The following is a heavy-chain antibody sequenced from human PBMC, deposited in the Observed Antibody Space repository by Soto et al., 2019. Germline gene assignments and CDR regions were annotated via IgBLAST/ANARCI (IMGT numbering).Heavy chain of an antibody. CDR1: GGAFSSYD. J-gene: IGHJ6*02. CDR2: IIPLFGTT. Sequence: QVQLVQSGAEVKKPGSSVKVSCKTSGGAFSSYDISWVSQAPGQGLEWMGGIIPLFGTTTYAQKFQGRVTLTADESTSTVYMTLYRLRYEDTAVYYCARGLTEGYFGMDVWGQGTTVTVSS. V-gene: IGHV1-69*01. CDR3: ARGLTEGYFGMDV.